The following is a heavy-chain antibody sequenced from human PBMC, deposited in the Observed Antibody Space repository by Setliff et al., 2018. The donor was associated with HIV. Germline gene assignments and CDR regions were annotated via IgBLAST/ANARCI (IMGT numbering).Heavy chain of an antibody. J-gene: IGHJ5*02. D-gene: IGHD2-15*01. CDR1: GVSVSSRSYY. Sequence: SETLSLTCTVSGVSVSSRSYYWGWIRQPPGKGLEWIGSISYSGSTYDNPSLKSRVTISVDTSKNQFSLKLSSVTAADTAVYYCARQSCGSGGSCYPWFDPWGQGTLVTVSS. CDR3: ARQSCGSGGSCYPWFDP. V-gene: IGHV4-39*01. CDR2: ISYSGST.